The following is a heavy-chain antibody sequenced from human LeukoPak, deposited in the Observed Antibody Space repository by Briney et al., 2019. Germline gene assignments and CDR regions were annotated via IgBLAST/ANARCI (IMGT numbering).Heavy chain of an antibody. CDR3: ARESGSVTSEVDFDY. CDR1: GFTFDDYG. CDR2: IKQDGSEI. V-gene: IGHV3-7*01. Sequence: GGSLRLSCAASGFTFDDYGMSWVRQVPGKGLEWVANIKQDGSEIYYVDSVRGRFTISRDNAKNSLYLQMNSLRAEDTAVYYCARESGSVTSEVDFDYWGQGTLVTVSS. J-gene: IGHJ4*02. D-gene: IGHD4-17*01.